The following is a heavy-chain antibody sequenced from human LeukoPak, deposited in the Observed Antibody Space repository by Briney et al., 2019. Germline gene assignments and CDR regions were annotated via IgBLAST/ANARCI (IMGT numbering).Heavy chain of an antibody. D-gene: IGHD6-25*01. CDR3: APLGGGDGY. CDR1: GGSISGSSYY. Sequence: SETLSLTCTVSGGSISGSSYYWGWIRQPPGKGLEWIGSIYYSGSTYYNPSLKSRVTISVDTSKNQFSLKLSSVTAADTAVYYCAPLGGGDGYWGQGTLVTVSS. J-gene: IGHJ4*02. V-gene: IGHV4-39*07. CDR2: IYYSGST.